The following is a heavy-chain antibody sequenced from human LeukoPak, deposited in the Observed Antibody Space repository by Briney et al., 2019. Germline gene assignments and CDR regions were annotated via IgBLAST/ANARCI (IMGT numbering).Heavy chain of an antibody. V-gene: IGHV4-4*02. CDR3: ARDDYGDRRYFDL. D-gene: IGHD4-17*01. J-gene: IGHJ2*01. CDR1: GGSISSSNW. Sequence: PSETLSLTCAVSGGSISSSNWWSWVRQPPGKGLEWIGEIYHSGSTNFNPSLKSRLTISVDKSNNQFSLKLSSMTAADTAVYSCARDDYGDRRYFDLWGRGTRVTVSS. CDR2: IYHSGST.